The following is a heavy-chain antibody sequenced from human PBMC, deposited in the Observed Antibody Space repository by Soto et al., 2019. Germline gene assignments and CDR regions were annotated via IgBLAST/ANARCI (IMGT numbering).Heavy chain of an antibody. Sequence: ASVKVSCKASGYTFTDYYMHWVRQAPGQGLEWMGWINPNSGGTDYAQNFQGRIIMTRDTSISTAYMDLSRLRSDDTAVYYCAREGGSSIWSWFDPWGQGTLVPVSS. V-gene: IGHV1-2*02. CDR3: AREGGSSIWSWFDP. D-gene: IGHD6-13*01. CDR1: GYTFTDYY. CDR2: INPNSGGT. J-gene: IGHJ5*02.